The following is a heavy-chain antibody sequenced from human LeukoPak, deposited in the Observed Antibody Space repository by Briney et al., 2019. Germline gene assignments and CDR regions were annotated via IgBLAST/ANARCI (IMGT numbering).Heavy chain of an antibody. Sequence: SQTLSLTCAISGDSVSSNSAAWNWIRQSPSRGLEWLGRTYYRSKWYNDYAVSVKSRITINPDTSKNQFSLQLNSVTPEDTAVYYCARDVGIAAAGRGYYYYYMDVWGKGTTVTVSS. D-gene: IGHD6-13*01. V-gene: IGHV6-1*01. J-gene: IGHJ6*03. CDR2: TYYRSKWYN. CDR3: ARDVGIAAAGRGYYYYYMDV. CDR1: GDSVSSNSAA.